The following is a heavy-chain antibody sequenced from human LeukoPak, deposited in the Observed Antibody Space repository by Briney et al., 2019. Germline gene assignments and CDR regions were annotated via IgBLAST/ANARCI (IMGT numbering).Heavy chain of an antibody. CDR2: ISWNSGSL. CDR1: GFTFDDYA. D-gene: IGHD6-19*01. CDR3: AKDLTHSSGWYYDY. J-gene: IGHJ4*02. Sequence: GGSLRLSCAASGFTFDDYAMHWVRQAPGKGLEWVSGISWNSGSLVYADAVKGRFTISRDNAKNFLYLQMNSLRPEDTALYYCAKDLTHSSGWYYDYWGQGTLVTVSS. V-gene: IGHV3-9*01.